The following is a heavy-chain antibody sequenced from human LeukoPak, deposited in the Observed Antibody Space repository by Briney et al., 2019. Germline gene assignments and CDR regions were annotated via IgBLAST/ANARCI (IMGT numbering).Heavy chain of an antibody. CDR1: GYSISSGYY. CDR2: IYNSGST. CDR3: ARDVHIYGNAFGV. D-gene: IGHD1-1*01. Sequence: SETLSLTCTVSGYSISSGYYWGWIRQSPGKGLEWIGSIYNSGSTYYNPSLKNRITISVDTSTNQFSLKLISVTASDTAMYYCARDVHIYGNAFGVWGQGTMVTVSS. J-gene: IGHJ3*01. V-gene: IGHV4-38-2*02.